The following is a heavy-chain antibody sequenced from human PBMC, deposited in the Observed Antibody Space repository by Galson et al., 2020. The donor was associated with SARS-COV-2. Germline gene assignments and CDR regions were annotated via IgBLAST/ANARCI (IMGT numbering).Heavy chain of an antibody. V-gene: IGHV3-9*01. CDR3: AKDVTVMGTGDAFDI. J-gene: IGHJ3*02. CDR2: TTWNSGTI. Sequence: SLKISCAASGFTFEDYAMHWVRQAPGKGLEWVSGTTWNSGTIGYADSVKGRFTISRDNAKNFLYLQMNSLRTEDSAFYYCAKDVTVMGTGDAFDIWGQGTVVTV. D-gene: IGHD5-18*01. CDR1: GFTFEDYA.